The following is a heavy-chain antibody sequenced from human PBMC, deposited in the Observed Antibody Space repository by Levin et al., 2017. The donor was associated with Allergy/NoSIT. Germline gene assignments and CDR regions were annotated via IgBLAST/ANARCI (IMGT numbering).Heavy chain of an antibody. J-gene: IGHJ6*02. CDR1: GFIFSDHY. CDR2: TRNKAKSYTT. D-gene: IGHD2-15*01. V-gene: IGHV3-72*01. Sequence: GGSLRLSCGASGFIFSDHYMDWVRQAPGKGLEWVGRTRNKAKSYTTEYAASVKGRFTISRDDSKNSLYMQMNSLKTEDTAVYYCARGPTAASDYYYGMDVRGQGTTVTVSS. CDR3: ARGPTAASDYYYGMDV.